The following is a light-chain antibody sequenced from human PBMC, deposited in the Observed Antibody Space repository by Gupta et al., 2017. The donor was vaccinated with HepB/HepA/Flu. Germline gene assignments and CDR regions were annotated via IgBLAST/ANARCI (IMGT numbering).Light chain of an antibody. J-gene: IGLJ2*01. CDR3: GTWDSSLNAVI. CDR1: SSNIGNNS. CDR2: DND. V-gene: IGLV1-51*01. Sequence: QSVLTQPPSMSAAPEEKIIISCSGSSSNIGNNSVSWFQQLPETAPKLVIYDNDKRPSGIPDRFSASKSGASATLGISGLQTGDEAEYFCGTWDSSLNAVIFGGGTKLTVV.